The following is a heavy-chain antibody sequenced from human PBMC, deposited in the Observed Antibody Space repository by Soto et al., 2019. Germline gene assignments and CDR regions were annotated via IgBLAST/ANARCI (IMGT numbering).Heavy chain of an antibody. V-gene: IGHV1-69*02. CDR1: GGTFSSYT. D-gene: IGHD2-15*01. J-gene: IGHJ6*03. Sequence: SVKVSCKASGGTFSSYTISWVRQAPGQRLEWMGRIIPILGIANYAQKFQGRVTITADKSTSTAYMELSSLRSEDTAVYYCATVALGYCSGGSCYRDYYYYYYMDVWGKGTTVTVSS. CDR3: ATVALGYCSGGSCYRDYYYYYYMDV. CDR2: IIPILGIA.